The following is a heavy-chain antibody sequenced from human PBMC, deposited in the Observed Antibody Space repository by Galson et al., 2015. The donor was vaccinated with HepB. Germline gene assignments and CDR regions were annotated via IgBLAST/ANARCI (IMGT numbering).Heavy chain of an antibody. CDR3: ASGRRDGYGYFDY. J-gene: IGHJ4*02. D-gene: IGHD5-24*01. Sequence: LSLTCTVSGGSISSSNYYWGWIRQPPGKGLEWIGSNFYSGSTYYNPSLKGRVTISVETSKNQLSLKVNSVTAADTAFYYCASGRRDGYGYFDYWGQGTLVTVSS. CDR2: NFYSGST. V-gene: IGHV4-39*01. CDR1: GGSISSSNYY.